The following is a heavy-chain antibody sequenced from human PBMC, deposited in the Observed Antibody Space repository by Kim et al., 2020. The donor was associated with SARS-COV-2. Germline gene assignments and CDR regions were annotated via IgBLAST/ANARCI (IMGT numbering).Heavy chain of an antibody. D-gene: IGHD1-26*01. V-gene: IGHV4-61*03. CDR3: AGWEYYYDY. Sequence: SETLSLTCSVSGGSINTSSCYFWSWLRQPPGQGLEWIGFDHNSTSTNYNPSLKRRVTIAVYTYKHHLLLRARSATATDTDTYYCAGWEYYYDY. CDR2: DHNSTST. CDR1: GGSINTSSCYF. J-gene: IGHJ6*01.